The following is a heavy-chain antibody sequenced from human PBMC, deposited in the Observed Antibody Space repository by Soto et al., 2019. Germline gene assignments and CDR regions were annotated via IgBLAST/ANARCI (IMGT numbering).Heavy chain of an antibody. V-gene: IGHV3-9*01. CDR2: INLNSGSI. J-gene: IGHJ1*01. CDR1: GFTFDDYA. CDR3: VKDESINWYSGHFRQ. Sequence: EVQLVESGGGLVQPGRSLRLSCAASGFTFDDYAMHWVRQVPGKGLEWVSGINLNSGSIGYGDSVKGRFAISRDNAKNSLHLQMNSLSAEDTAFYYGVKDESINWYSGHFRQWGQGTLVTASS. D-gene: IGHD6-13*01.